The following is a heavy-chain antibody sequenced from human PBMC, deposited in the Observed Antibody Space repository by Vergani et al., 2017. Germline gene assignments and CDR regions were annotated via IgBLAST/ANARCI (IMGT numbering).Heavy chain of an antibody. D-gene: IGHD3-10*01. CDR2: IYHTGSA. J-gene: IGHJ5*02. CDR3: MRTVALWFGETKDGGWFDP. Sequence: QVQLLESGPGLLKPSETLSLTCSVSGYSITSGYYWGWIRQPPGRGLEWIGSIYHTGSAYYNPSLKSRVTLSVDTSMNQVSLKLNSVTAADTAVYYCMRTVALWFGETKDGGWFDPWGQGTLVTVTS. CDR1: GYSITSGYY. V-gene: IGHV4-38-2*01.